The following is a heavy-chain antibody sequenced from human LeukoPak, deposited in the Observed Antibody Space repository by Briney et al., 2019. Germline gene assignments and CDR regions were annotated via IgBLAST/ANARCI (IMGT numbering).Heavy chain of an antibody. V-gene: IGHV4-39*01. CDR3: ARHSYYGSGSYTP. Sequence: PAETLSLTCTVSGGSISSSSYYWGWIRQPPGKGLEWIESIYYSGSTYYNPSLKSRVTISVDTSKNQFSLKLSSVTAADTAVYYCARHSYYGSGSYTPWGQGTLVTVSS. J-gene: IGHJ5*02. CDR1: GGSISSSSYY. CDR2: IYYSGST. D-gene: IGHD3-10*01.